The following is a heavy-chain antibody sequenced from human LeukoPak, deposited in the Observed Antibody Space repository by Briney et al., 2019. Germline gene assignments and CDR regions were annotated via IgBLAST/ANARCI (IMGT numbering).Heavy chain of an antibody. D-gene: IGHD6-13*01. V-gene: IGHV3-23*01. CDR1: GFTFSSYA. CDR2: ISGNSGNT. J-gene: IGHJ4*02. CDR3: AKPARVGAVDY. Sequence: PGGSLRLSCAASGFTFSSYAMSWVRQAPGMGLEWVSAISGNSGNTHYADSVKGRFTISRDNSKSTLYLQMNSLRAEDTAIYYCAKPARVGAVDYWGQGTLVTVSS.